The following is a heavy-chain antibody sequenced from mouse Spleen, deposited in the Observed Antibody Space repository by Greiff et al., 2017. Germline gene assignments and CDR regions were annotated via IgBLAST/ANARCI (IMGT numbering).Heavy chain of an antibody. Sequence: EVKLEESGGGLVKPGGSLKLSCAASGFTFSDYGMHWVRQAPEKGLEWVAYISSGSSTIYYADTVKGRFTISRDNAKNTLFLQMTSLRSEDTAMYYCARDYYGRVLYAMDYWGQGTSVTVSS. CDR3: ARDYYGRVLYAMDY. D-gene: IGHD1-1*01. CDR2: ISSGSSTI. CDR1: GFTFSDYG. V-gene: IGHV5-17*01. J-gene: IGHJ4*01.